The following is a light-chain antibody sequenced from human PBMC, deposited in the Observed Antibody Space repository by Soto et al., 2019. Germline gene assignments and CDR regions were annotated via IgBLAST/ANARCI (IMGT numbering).Light chain of an antibody. CDR1: QRVSSY. J-gene: IGKJ4*01. CDR2: DAS. V-gene: IGKV3-11*01. Sequence: EIVLTQSPATLSLSPGERATLSCRASQRVSSYLAWYQQKPGQAPRLLIYDASNRATGIPARFSGSGSGTDFTLTISSLEPEDFAVYFCQHRARWPLTFGGGTTVEIK. CDR3: QHRARWPLT.